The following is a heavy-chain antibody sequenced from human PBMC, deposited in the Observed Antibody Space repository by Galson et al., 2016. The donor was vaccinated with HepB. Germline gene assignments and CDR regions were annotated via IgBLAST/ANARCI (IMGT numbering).Heavy chain of an antibody. CDR1: GFTFGDYA. CDR3: TRDPEWERSPYFDS. Sequence: SLRLSCAASGFTFGDYAMSWFRQAPGKGLEWVGFIRSKAYGGTVEYAASVRGRFTLSREDSKSIAYLQMISLKIEDTAMYYCTRDPEWERSPYFDSWGQGTLVTVSS. D-gene: IGHD1-26*01. V-gene: IGHV3-49*03. J-gene: IGHJ4*02. CDR2: IRSKAYGGTV.